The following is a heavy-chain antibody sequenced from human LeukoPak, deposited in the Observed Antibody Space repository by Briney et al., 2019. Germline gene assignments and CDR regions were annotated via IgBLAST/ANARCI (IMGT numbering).Heavy chain of an antibody. J-gene: IGHJ3*02. V-gene: IGHV4-59*12. Sequence: SETLSLTCTVSGGSISSYYWSWIRQPPGKGLEWIGYIYYSGNTNYNPSLKSRVTISLDTSRNQFSLKLNSVTAADTAVYYCAKSNGYGLIDIWGRGTMVTVSS. CDR2: IYYSGNT. D-gene: IGHD3-22*01. CDR3: AKSNGYGLIDI. CDR1: GGSISSYY.